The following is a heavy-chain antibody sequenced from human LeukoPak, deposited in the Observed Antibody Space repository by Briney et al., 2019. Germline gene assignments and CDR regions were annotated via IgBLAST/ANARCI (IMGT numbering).Heavy chain of an antibody. CDR3: AKDGGYHFDY. CDR2: ISWNSGSI. CDR1: GFTFDDYA. D-gene: IGHD5-12*01. J-gene: IGHJ4*02. Sequence: SGGSLRLSCAASGFTFDDYAMHWVRQAPGKGLEWASGISWNSGSIDYADSVKGRFTISRDNAKNSLYLQMNSLRAEDTALYYCAKDGGYHFDYWGQGTLVTVSS. V-gene: IGHV3-9*01.